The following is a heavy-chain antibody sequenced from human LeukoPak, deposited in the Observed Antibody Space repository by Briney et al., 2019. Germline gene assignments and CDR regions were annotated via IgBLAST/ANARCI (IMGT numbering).Heavy chain of an antibody. D-gene: IGHD5-12*01. J-gene: IGHJ4*02. CDR3: ARGQGYSDSHQDY. Sequence: GASVKVSCKASGYTFTSYYMHWVRQAPGQGLEWVGMINPSSGSTTYAQKFQGRVAMTGDTSTYTVYMQMSSLRSEDTAVYYCARGQGYSDSHQDYWGQGTLVTVSS. V-gene: IGHV1-46*01. CDR2: INPSSGST. CDR1: GYTFTSYY.